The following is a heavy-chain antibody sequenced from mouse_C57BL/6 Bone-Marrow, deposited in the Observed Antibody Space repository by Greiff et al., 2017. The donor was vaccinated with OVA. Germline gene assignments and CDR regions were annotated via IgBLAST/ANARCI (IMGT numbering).Heavy chain of an antibody. CDR1: GYTFTDYY. Sequence: VQLQQSGPELVKPGASVKISCKASGYTFTDYYMNWVKQSHGKSLEWIGDINPNNGGTSYNQKFKGKATLTVDKSSSTAYMELRSLTSEDSAVYYCARDYGSSYYPVHAMDYWGQGTSVTVSS. V-gene: IGHV1-26*01. J-gene: IGHJ4*01. CDR2: INPNNGGT. CDR3: ARDYGSSYYPVHAMDY. D-gene: IGHD1-1*01.